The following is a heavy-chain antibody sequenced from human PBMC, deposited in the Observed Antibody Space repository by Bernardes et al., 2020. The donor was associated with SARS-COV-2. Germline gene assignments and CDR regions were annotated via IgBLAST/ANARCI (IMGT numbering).Heavy chain of an antibody. V-gene: IGHV4-4*07. Sequence: SESLSLTCTVSGGSINSYYWSWIRQPAGKGLEWIGRIYTSGSTNYNPSLKSRVTMSVDMSKNQFSLRLSSVTAADTAVYYCARVVPYTTSSYYFDYWGPGTLVTVSS. CDR1: GGSINSYY. CDR3: ARVVPYTTSSYYFDY. D-gene: IGHD6-6*01. J-gene: IGHJ4*02. CDR2: IYTSGST.